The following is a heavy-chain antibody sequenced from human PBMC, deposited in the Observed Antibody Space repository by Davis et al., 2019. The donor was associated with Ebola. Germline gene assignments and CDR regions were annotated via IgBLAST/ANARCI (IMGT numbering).Heavy chain of an antibody. CDR2: ISASNGNT. D-gene: IGHD6-13*01. CDR1: GYTFTNYG. J-gene: IGHJ4*02. CDR3: ARGLPSSCEDY. V-gene: IGHV1-18*01. Sequence: ASVKVSCKASGYTFTNYGVTWVRQAPGQGFEWMGWISASNGNTNYAQKLQGRVTMTTDTSTSTAYMELRSLRSDDTAVYYCARGLPSSCEDYWGQGTLVTVSS.